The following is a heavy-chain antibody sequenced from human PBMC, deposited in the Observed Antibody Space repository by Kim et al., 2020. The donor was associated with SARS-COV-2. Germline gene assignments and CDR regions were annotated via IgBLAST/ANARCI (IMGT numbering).Heavy chain of an antibody. CDR2: ISYDGSNK. V-gene: IGHV3-30*04. Sequence: GGSLRLSCAASGFTFSSYAMHWVRQAPGKGLEWVAVISYDGSNKYYADSVKGRFTISRDNSKNTLYLQMNSLRAEDTAVYYCARASREDSSSWVYWGQGT. J-gene: IGHJ4*02. CDR3: ARASREDSSSWVY. D-gene: IGHD6-13*01. CDR1: GFTFSSYA.